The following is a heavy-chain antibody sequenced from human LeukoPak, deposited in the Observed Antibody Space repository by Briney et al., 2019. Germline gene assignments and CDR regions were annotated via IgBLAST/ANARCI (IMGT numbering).Heavy chain of an antibody. J-gene: IGHJ4*02. D-gene: IGHD3-10*01. Sequence: GGSLRLSCAASGFTFSSYGIRWVRQARGKGLEWVALISYDGSNKYYADSVQGRFTISRDNSKNTLYLQMNSLRAEDTAVYYCANENYYGSGSYPDYWGQGTLVTVSS. V-gene: IGHV3-30*18. CDR2: ISYDGSNK. CDR3: ANENYYGSGSYPDY. CDR1: GFTFSSYG.